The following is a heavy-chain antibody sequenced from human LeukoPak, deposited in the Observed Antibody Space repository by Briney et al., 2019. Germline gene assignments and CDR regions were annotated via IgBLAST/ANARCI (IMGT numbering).Heavy chain of an antibody. CDR2: IYTSGNT. CDR1: GGSISSGSYY. J-gene: IGHJ4*02. Sequence: SQTLSLTCTVSGGSISSGSYYWSWIRQPAGKGLEWIGRIYTSGNTNYNPSLKSRVTISVDTSKNQFSLKLSSVTAADTAVYYCARDTRGYCSGGSCSMFDYWGQGTLVTVSS. V-gene: IGHV4-61*02. CDR3: ARDTRGYCSGGSCSMFDY. D-gene: IGHD2-15*01.